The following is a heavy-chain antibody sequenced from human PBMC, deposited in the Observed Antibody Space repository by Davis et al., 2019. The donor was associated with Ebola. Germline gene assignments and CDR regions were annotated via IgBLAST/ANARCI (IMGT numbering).Heavy chain of an antibody. J-gene: IGHJ6*04. CDR2: IRGSGDTT. CDR1: GFTFSNYL. D-gene: IGHD3-3*01. CDR3: AKSGLSFGVVKYHYGMDV. Sequence: GESLNLSCVASGFTFSNYLMTWVRQPPGKGLEWVSGIRGSGDTTFYSDSVKGRFTISRDNSKKTLYLQRNSLRAEDTAVYYWAKSGLSFGVVKYHYGMDVWGKGTTVTVAS. V-gene: IGHV3-23*01.